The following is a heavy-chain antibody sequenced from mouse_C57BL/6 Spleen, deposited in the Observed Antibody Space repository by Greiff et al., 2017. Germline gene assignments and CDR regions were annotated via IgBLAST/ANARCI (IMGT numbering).Heavy chain of an antibody. J-gene: IGHJ3*01. D-gene: IGHD5-2*01. CDR3: VREEYWFAY. CDR2: IRSKSNNYAT. CDR1: GFSFNTYA. Sequence: EVQVVESGGGLVQPKGSLKLSCAASGFSFNTYAMNWVRQAPGKGLEWVARIRSKSNNYATYYADSVKDRFTISRDDSESMLYLQMNNLKTEDTAMYYCVREEYWFAYWGQGTLVTVSA. V-gene: IGHV10-1*01.